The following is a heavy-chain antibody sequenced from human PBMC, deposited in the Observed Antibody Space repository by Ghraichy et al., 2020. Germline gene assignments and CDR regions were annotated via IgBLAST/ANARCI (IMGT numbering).Heavy chain of an antibody. J-gene: IGHJ6*02. CDR2: IYIGGDS. Sequence: GGSLRLSCAASGITVGHNYLSWVRPAPGMELEWVSLIYIGGDSEYADSVKGRFTISRDKSKNTLYLQMNSLRPEDTALYYCAASSTSNSNYHGLDVWGQGTTVTV. V-gene: IGHV3-53*01. CDR3: AASSTSNSNYHGLDV. D-gene: IGHD2-2*01. CDR1: GITVGHNY.